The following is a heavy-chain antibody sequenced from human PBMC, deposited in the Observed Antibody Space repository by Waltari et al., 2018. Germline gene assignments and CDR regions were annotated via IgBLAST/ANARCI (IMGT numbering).Heavy chain of an antibody. CDR2: MSPNKGKT. D-gene: IGHD2-21*01. CDR3: ARGYRIPKPYWGY. Sequence: QVQLVQSGAEVRKPGASVKVSCKASGYTFTSYDINWLRQASGQGLEWMGWMSPNKGKTGYAHKFQGRVTMTRKTSISTAYMELSSVRSEDTAVYYCARGYRIPKPYWGYWGQGTLVTVSS. V-gene: IGHV1-8*02. J-gene: IGHJ4*02. CDR1: GYTFTSYD.